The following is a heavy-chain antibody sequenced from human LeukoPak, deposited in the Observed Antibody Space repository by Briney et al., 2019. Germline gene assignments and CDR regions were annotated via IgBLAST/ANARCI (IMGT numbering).Heavy chain of an antibody. CDR3: ARAVDTAMAIDY. Sequence: PSQTLSLTCTVSGGSISSGGYYWSWSRQHPGKGLEWIGYIYYSGSTYYNPSLKSRVTISVDTSKNQFSLKLSSVTAADTAVYYRARAVDTAMAIDYWGQGTLVTVSS. D-gene: IGHD5-18*01. V-gene: IGHV4-31*03. CDR2: IYYSGST. J-gene: IGHJ4*02. CDR1: GGSISSGGYY.